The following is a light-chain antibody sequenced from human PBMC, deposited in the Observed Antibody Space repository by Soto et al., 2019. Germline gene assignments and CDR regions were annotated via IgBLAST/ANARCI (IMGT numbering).Light chain of an antibody. V-gene: IGKV3-20*01. J-gene: IGKJ1*01. CDR3: QQYGSSRGT. CDR2: GAS. Sequence: EILLTQSPATLSVSPGERATLSCRASQSVSSSYLAWYQQKPGQAPRLLIYGASSRATGIPDRFSGSGSGTDFTLTISRMEPEDFAVYYCQQYGSSRGTFGQGTKVDI. CDR1: QSVSSSY.